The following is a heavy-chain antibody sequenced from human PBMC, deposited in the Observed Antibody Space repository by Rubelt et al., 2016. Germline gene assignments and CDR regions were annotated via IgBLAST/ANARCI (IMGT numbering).Heavy chain of an antibody. D-gene: IGHD6-6*01. V-gene: IGHV1-69*04. CDR2: IIPILGIA. Sequence: QVQLVQSGAEVKKPGSSVKVSCKASGGTFSSYAISWVRQAPGQGLEWMGRIIPILGIANYAQKFQGRVTITADKSTSTAYMELSSLRAEDTAVYYCASPLPNLVGRAARDYYYYYGMDVWGQGTTVTVSS. J-gene: IGHJ6*02. CDR1: GGTFSSYA. CDR3: ASPLPNLVGRAARDYYYYYGMDV.